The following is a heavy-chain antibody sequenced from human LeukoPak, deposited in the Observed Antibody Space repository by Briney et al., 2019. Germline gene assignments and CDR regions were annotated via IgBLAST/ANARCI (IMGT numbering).Heavy chain of an antibody. V-gene: IGHV3-48*01. CDR1: GFTFTTFG. D-gene: IGHD3-10*01. J-gene: IGHJ5*02. Sequence: PGGSLRLSCAASGFTFTTFGMNWVRQAPGKGLERVSYISSSRSTIYYADSVKGRFTISRDNAKNPLYLQMNTLRAQDTAMYYCARESFGEHQWFDPWGQGTLPTLSS. CDR2: ISSSRSTI. CDR3: ARESFGEHQWFDP.